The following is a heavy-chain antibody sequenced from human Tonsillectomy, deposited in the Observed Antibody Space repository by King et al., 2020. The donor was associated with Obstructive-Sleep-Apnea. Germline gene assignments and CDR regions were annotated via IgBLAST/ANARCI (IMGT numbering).Heavy chain of an antibody. CDR3: ARKLRYFDWLSKGYFDY. D-gene: IGHD3-9*01. CDR2: IYYSGST. V-gene: IGHV4-39*06. Sequence: QLQESGPGLVKPSETLSLTCTVSSGSISGSSYYWDWIRQPPGKGLEWIGSIYYSGSTYYNPSLKSRLTMSVDTSKNQFPLKLSSVTAADTAVYYCARKLRYFDWLSKGYFDYWGQGTLVTVSS. J-gene: IGHJ4*02. CDR1: SGSISGSSYY.